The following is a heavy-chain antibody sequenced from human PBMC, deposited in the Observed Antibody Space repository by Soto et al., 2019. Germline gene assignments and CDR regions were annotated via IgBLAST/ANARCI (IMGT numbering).Heavy chain of an antibody. CDR1: GGTFSSYA. V-gene: IGHV1-69*13. D-gene: IGHD2-2*02. CDR2: IIPIFGTA. Sequence: SVKVSCKASGGTFSSYAISWVRQAPGQGLEWMGGIIPIFGTANYAQKFQGRVTITADESTSTAYMELSSLRSEDTAVYYCARARQNIVVVPAAIRLEDYYYYGVDVWGQGTTVTVSS. CDR3: ARARQNIVVVPAAIRLEDYYYYGVDV. J-gene: IGHJ6*02.